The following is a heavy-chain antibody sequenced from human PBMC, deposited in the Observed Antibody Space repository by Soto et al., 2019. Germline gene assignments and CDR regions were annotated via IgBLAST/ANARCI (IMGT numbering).Heavy chain of an antibody. V-gene: IGHV3-74*01. J-gene: IGHJ4*02. CDR3: IRAFLPGNY. Sequence: EVQLVESGGGLVQPGGSLKLSCAASGFSLSGYWMHWVRQAPGKGLVWVSRINSDGRRTDYADSVKGRFTISRDNAKNTLSLPMNSLRAEDTAVYYCIRAFLPGNYWGQGTLVTVSS. CDR2: INSDGRRT. CDR1: GFSLSGYW. D-gene: IGHD2-21*01.